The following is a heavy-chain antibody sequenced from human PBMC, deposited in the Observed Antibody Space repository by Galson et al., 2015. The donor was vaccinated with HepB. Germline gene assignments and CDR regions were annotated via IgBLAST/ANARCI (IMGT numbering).Heavy chain of an antibody. CDR1: GYTFTSYD. D-gene: IGHD3-10*01. CDR3: ARGAAETYYYGSGSYYNDY. J-gene: IGHJ4*02. CDR2: MNPNSGIT. Sequence: SVKVSCKASGYTFTSYDINWVRQATGQGLEWMGWMNPNSGITGYAQKFQGRVTMTRNTSISTAYMELSSLRSEDTAVYYCARGAAETYYYGSGSYYNDYWGQGTLVTVSS. V-gene: IGHV1-8*01.